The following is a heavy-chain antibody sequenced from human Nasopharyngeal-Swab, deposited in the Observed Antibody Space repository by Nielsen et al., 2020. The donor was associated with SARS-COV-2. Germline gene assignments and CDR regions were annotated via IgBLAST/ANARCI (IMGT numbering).Heavy chain of an antibody. CDR2: ISAYNGNT. V-gene: IGHV1-18*01. CDR3: ARDHDCGGDCYSYDY. CDR1: GYTFTSYG. Sequence: ASVKVSCKASGYTFTSYGISWVRQAPGQGLEWMGWISAYNGNTNYAQKLQGRVTMTTDTSTSTAYMGLRSLRSDDTAVYYCARDHDCGGDCYSYDYWGQGTLVTVSS. J-gene: IGHJ4*02. D-gene: IGHD2-21*01.